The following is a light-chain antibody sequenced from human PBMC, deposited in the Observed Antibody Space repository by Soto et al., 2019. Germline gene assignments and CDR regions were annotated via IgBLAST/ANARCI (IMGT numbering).Light chain of an antibody. Sequence: QSVLTQPASASGSPGQSITISCTGTNSDVGNNNLVSWYQQHPGKAPKLIIYEVNKRPSGVSSRFSGSKSGNTASLTIFGLQAEGEADYYCYSYAGGDTYYVFGTGTKVTV. CDR3: YSYAGGDTYYV. CDR2: EVN. J-gene: IGLJ1*01. CDR1: NSDVGNNNL. V-gene: IGLV2-23*02.